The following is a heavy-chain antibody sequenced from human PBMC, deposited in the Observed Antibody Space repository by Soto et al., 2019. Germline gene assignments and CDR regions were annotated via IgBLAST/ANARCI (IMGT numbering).Heavy chain of an antibody. CDR2: INHSGST. V-gene: IGHV4-34*01. Sequence: SETLSLTCAVYGGSFSGYYWSWIRQPPGKGLEWIGEINHSGSTNYNPSLKSRVTISVDTSKNQFSLKLSSVTAADTAVYYCARVARTLLILDATAASTTSGGASDYWGQGTLVTVSS. J-gene: IGHJ4*02. CDR3: ARVARTLLILDATAASTTSGGASDY. D-gene: IGHD2-15*01. CDR1: GGSFSGYY.